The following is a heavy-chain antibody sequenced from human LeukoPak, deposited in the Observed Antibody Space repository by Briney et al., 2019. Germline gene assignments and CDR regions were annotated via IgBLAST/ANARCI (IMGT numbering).Heavy chain of an antibody. Sequence: AGGSLRLSCEGSGFTFSSYSMNWVRQAPGKGLEWVSSISSSSSYIYYADSVKGRFTISRDNAKNSLYLQMNSLRAEDTAVYYCARVAQTVTTLGAFDIWGQGTMVTVSS. CDR1: GFTFSSYS. V-gene: IGHV3-21*01. CDR2: ISSSSSYI. D-gene: IGHD4-17*01. CDR3: ARVAQTVTTLGAFDI. J-gene: IGHJ3*02.